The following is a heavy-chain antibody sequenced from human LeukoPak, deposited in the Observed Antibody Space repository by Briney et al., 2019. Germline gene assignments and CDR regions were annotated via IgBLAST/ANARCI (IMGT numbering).Heavy chain of an antibody. V-gene: IGHV3-48*02. D-gene: IGHD3-22*01. Sequence: GGSLRLSCAASGFTFSSYSMNWVRQAPGKGLDWLSNISSSSSIIYYADSVKGRFTISRDNAKNSLYLQMNSLRDEDTAAYYCARDGDSSGYYAAFDIWGQGTMVTVSS. J-gene: IGHJ3*02. CDR2: ISSSSSII. CDR1: GFTFSSYS. CDR3: ARDGDSSGYYAAFDI.